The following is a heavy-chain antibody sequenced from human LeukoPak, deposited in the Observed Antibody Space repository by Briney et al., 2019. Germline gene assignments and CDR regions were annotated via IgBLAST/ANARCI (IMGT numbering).Heavy chain of an antibody. CDR1: GHTFTSYY. CDR2: INPTGGST. J-gene: IGHJ4*02. V-gene: IGHV1-46*01. D-gene: IGHD6-19*01. CDR3: ARTSRVGSGWPPGY. Sequence: ASVKVSCKASGHTFTSYYMHWVRQAPGQGLEWMGIINPTGGSTSYAQKFQGRVTMTRDMSTSTVYMELSSLTSEDTAVYYCARTSRVGSGWPPGYWGQGTLVTVSS.